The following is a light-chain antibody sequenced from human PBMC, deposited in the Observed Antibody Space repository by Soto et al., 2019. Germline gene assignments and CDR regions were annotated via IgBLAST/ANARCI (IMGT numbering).Light chain of an antibody. CDR2: EVS. J-gene: IGLJ1*01. V-gene: IGLV2-14*01. CDR1: SSDVGGYNY. CDR3: SSYTSSIFYV. Sequence: QSVLTQPASVSGSPGQSITISCTGTSSDVGGYNYVSWYQQHPGKAPKLMIYEVSNRPSGASNRFSGSKSGNTASLTISGLQAEDEADYYCSSYTSSIFYVFGTGTKVTVL.